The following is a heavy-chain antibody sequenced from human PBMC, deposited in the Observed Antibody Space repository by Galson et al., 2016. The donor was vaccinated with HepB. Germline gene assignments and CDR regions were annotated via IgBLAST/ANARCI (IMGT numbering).Heavy chain of an antibody. CDR1: GFTFSGHS. V-gene: IGHV3-23*01. CDR2: IGGGGGGT. D-gene: IGHD1-26*01. Sequence: SLRLSCAASGFTFSGHSMSWVRQAPGKGLEWVSVIGGGGGGTYYGDSVKGRFTTSSDNSRNTLYLQMNSLRAEDTAVYYCASIRVGATLVGAFDIWGQGTMVTVSS. CDR3: ASIRVGATLVGAFDI. J-gene: IGHJ3*02.